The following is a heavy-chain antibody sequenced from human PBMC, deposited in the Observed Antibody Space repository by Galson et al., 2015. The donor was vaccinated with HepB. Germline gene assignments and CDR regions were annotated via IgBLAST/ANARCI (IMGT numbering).Heavy chain of an antibody. D-gene: IGHD1-1*01. Sequence: SLRLSCAASGFIFSSYGMHWVRQAPGKGLEWVAVMWYDGSKKYYADSVKGRFTISRDNLKNTLYLQMNSLRVEDTAVYYCAGHHLDSSPLDYWGQGALVTVSS. CDR2: MWYDGSKK. V-gene: IGHV3-33*01. CDR1: GFIFSSYG. J-gene: IGHJ4*02. CDR3: AGHHLDSSPLDY.